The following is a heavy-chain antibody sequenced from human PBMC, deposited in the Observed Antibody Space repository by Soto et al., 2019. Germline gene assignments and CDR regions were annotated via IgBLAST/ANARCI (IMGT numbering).Heavy chain of an antibody. CDR2: MNPNSGNT. J-gene: IGHJ6*02. D-gene: IGHD2-2*03. V-gene: IGHV1-8*01. CDR3: ARSGAYMDIYYYYGMDV. CDR1: GYTFTSYG. Sequence: ASVKVSCKASGYTFTSYGINWVRQATGQGLEWMGWMNPNSGNTGYAQKFQGRVTMTRNTSISTAYMELSSLRSEDTVVCYCARSGAYMDIYYYYGMDVWGQGTTVTVSS.